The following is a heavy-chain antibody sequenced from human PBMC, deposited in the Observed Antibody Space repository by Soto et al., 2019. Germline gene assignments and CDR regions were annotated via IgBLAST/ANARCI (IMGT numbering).Heavy chain of an antibody. V-gene: IGHV3-23*01. Sequence: EVQLLESGGGLVQPGGSLRLSCAASGFTFSSYAMSWVRQAPGKGLEWVSAISGSGGSTYYADSVKGRFTSSRDNSKNTLYLQMNSLRAEDTAVYYCAKQGYCTNGVCYNPYGMDVWGQGTTVTVCS. J-gene: IGHJ6*02. D-gene: IGHD2-8*01. CDR2: ISGSGGST. CDR3: AKQGYCTNGVCYNPYGMDV. CDR1: GFTFSSYA.